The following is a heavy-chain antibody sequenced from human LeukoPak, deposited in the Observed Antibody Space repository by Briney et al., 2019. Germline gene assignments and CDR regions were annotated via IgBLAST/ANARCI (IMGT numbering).Heavy chain of an antibody. CDR1: GYTFTGYY. J-gene: IGHJ4*02. V-gene: IGHV1-2*02. CDR3: EKESTAMVFEY. CDR2: INPNSGGT. Sequence: ASVKVSCKASGYTFTGYYMHCVRQAPGQGLEWMGWINPNSGGTNYAQKFQGRVTMTRDTSISTAYMELSRLRSDDTAVYYCEKESTAMVFEYWGQGTLVTVSS. D-gene: IGHD5-18*01.